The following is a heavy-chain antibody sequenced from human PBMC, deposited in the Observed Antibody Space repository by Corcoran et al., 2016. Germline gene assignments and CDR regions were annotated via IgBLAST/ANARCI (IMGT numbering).Heavy chain of an antibody. V-gene: IGHV3-53*01. CDR3: ARVLSGSRHYYGMDV. CDR1: GFTVSSNY. D-gene: IGHD1-26*01. CDR2: IYSGGST. Sequence: EVQLVESGGGLIQPGGSLRLSCAASGFTVSSNYMSWVRQAPGKGLEWVSVIYSGGSTYYADSVKGRFTISRDNSKNTLYLQMNSLRAEDTAVYYGARVLSGSRHYYGMDVGGQGTTVTVSS. J-gene: IGHJ6*02.